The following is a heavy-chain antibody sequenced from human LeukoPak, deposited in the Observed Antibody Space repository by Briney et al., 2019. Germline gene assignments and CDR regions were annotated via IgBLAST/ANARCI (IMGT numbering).Heavy chain of an antibody. D-gene: IGHD1-1*01. J-gene: IGHJ6*02. CDR1: GFTFCDHA. CDR3: ARGPIQLWIHNAMDV. V-gene: IGHV3-49*04. CDR2: IRSKAYRGTI. Sequence: GGSLRLSCIGSGFTFCDHAMSWVRQAPGKGLEWVGFIRSKAYRGTIEYAAAVKGRFTITRDDSASIVYLQMISLKIEDTAVYYCARGPIQLWIHNAMDVWGQGTTVTVS.